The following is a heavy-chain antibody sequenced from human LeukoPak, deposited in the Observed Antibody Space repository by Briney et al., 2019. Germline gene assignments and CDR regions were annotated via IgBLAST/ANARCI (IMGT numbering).Heavy chain of an antibody. CDR1: GYTFTSYA. V-gene: IGHV1-3*01. Sequence: ASVKVSCKASGYTFTSYAMHWVRQAPAQRLEWMGWINAGNGNTKYSQKFQGRVTITRDTSASTAYMELSSLRSEDTAVYYCACSVTTQFQGDYWGQGTLVTVSS. D-gene: IGHD4-17*01. J-gene: IGHJ4*02. CDR3: ACSVTTQFQGDY. CDR2: INAGNGNT.